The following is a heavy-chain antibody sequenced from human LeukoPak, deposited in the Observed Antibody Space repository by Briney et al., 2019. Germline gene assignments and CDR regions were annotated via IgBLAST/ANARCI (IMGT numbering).Heavy chain of an antibody. J-gene: IGHJ4*02. CDR3: ARAHRYYGSGSYFVDY. V-gene: IGHV4-34*01. CDR1: GGSFSGYY. D-gene: IGHD3-10*01. CDR2: INHSGST. Sequence: SETLSLTCAVYGGSFSGYYWSWIRQPPGKGLEWIGEINHSGSTNYNPSLKSRVTISVDTSKNQSSLKLSSVTAADTAVYYCARAHRYYGSGSYFVDYGGQETLVTVSS.